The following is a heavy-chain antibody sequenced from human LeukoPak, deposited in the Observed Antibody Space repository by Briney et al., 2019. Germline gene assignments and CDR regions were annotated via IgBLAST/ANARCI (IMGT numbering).Heavy chain of an antibody. CDR2: IYYSGST. CDR3: ARDRRYDILTGYHDWYFDL. CDR1: GGSISSSSYY. J-gene: IGHJ2*01. D-gene: IGHD3-9*01. V-gene: IGHV4-61*01. Sequence: SETLSLTCTVSGGSISSSSYYWGWIRQPPGKGLEWIGYIYYSGSTNYNPSLKSRVTISVDTSKNQFSLKLSSVTAADTAVYYCARDRRYDILTGYHDWYFDLWGRGTLVTVSS.